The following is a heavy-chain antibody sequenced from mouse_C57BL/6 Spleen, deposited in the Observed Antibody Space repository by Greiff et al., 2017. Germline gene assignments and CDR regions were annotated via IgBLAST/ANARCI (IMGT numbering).Heavy chain of an antibody. CDR1: GFTFSSYA. Sequence: EVKLMESGEGLVKPGGSLKLSCAASGFTFSSYAMSWVRQTPEERLEWVAYISSGGDYIYYADPVKGRFTISRDNARNTLYLQMSSLKSEDTAMYYCTSGERGLGHYYAMDYWGQGTSVTVSS. J-gene: IGHJ4*01. V-gene: IGHV5-9-1*02. CDR2: ISSGGDYI. D-gene: IGHD4-1*01. CDR3: TSGERGLGHYYAMDY.